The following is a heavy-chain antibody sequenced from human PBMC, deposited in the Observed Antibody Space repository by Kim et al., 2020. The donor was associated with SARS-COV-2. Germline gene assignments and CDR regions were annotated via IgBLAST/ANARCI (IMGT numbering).Heavy chain of an antibody. J-gene: IGHJ5*02. CDR1: GFTFCSYD. CDR3: AGGRWYYDFWSGYKGGEYWGDP. D-gene: IGHD3-3*01. V-gene: IGHV3-13*01. Sequence: GGSLRLSCAASGFTFCSYDMHWVRQATGKGLEWVSAIGTAGDTYYSGSVKGRFTISRENANNSLHLQMNSLREGDKAGYYCAGGRWYYDFWSGYKGGEYWGDPWRQGTRVRVSS. CDR2: IGTAGDT.